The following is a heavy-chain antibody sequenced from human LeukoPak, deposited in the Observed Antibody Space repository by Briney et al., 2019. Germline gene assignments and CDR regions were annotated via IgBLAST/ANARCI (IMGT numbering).Heavy chain of an antibody. D-gene: IGHD2-2*01. CDR3: ARERVVPAALGYYYYYMDV. Sequence: SETLSLTCTVSGGSISSGSYYCSWIRQPAGKGLEWIGRIYTSGSTNYNPSLKSRVTISVDTSKNQFSLKLSSVTAADTAVYYCARERVVPAALGYYYYYMDVWGKGTTVTVSS. CDR1: GGSISSGSYY. V-gene: IGHV4-61*02. J-gene: IGHJ6*03. CDR2: IYTSGST.